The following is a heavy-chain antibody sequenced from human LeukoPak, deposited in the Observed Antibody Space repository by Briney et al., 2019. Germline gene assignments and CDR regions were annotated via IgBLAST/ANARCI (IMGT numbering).Heavy chain of an antibody. CDR2: ISAYNGNT. D-gene: IGHD6-6*01. V-gene: IGHV1-18*01. J-gene: IGHJ6*03. CDR1: GYAFTSYG. Sequence: ASVKVSCKASGYAFTSYGISWVRQAPGQGLEWMGWISAYNGNTNYAQKRQGRVTMTTDKSTSTAYMELRSLRSDDTAVYYCASLKQLVPYYYYYMDVWGKATTVTVSS. CDR3: ASLKQLVPYYYYYMDV.